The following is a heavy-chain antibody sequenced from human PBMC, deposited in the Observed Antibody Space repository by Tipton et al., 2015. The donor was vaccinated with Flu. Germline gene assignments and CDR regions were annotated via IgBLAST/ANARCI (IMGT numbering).Heavy chain of an antibody. V-gene: IGHV4-39*07. J-gene: IGHJ4*02. D-gene: IGHD3-22*01. CDR1: GGSISSSSYY. Sequence: TLSLTCTVSGGSISSSSYYWGWIRQPPGKGLEWIGSIYYSGSTYYNPSLKSRVTISVDTSKNQFSLKLSSVTAADTAVYYCASGGGYYYDSSGKYRYFDYWGQGTLVTVSS. CDR2: IYYSGST. CDR3: ASGGGYYYDSSGKYRYFDY.